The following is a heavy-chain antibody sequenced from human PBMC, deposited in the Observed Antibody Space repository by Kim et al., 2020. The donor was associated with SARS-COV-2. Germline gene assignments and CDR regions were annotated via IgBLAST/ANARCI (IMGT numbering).Heavy chain of an antibody. D-gene: IGHD2-2*01. CDR3: IKGDQKFV. V-gene: IGHV3-23*01. CDR2: ITDRGGKT. CDR1: GFTFDDYG. J-gene: IGHJ1*01. Sequence: GGSLRLSCAASGFTFDDYGMNWARQAPGKGLEWIAGITDRGGKTYYAGSVQGRFTISRDNSRNTLSLQMDSLGREDTAKYYCIKGDQKFVWGQGVRVTV.